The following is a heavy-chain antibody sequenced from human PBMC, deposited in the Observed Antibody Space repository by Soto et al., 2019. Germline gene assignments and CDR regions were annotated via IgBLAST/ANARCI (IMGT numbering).Heavy chain of an antibody. CDR1: GVSISNGDYY. J-gene: IGHJ4*02. V-gene: IGHV4-30-4*01. CDR3: ARSLEYGIPFDK. CDR2: IYNGGPT. D-gene: IGHD2-8*01. Sequence: SETLSLTCTVSGVSISNGDYYWNWIRQTPGKGLEWIGYIYNGGPTYYNPSLESRLSLSVDTSGNQSSLRLSSVTAADTAIYYCARSLEYGIPFDKWGQGTLVTVSS.